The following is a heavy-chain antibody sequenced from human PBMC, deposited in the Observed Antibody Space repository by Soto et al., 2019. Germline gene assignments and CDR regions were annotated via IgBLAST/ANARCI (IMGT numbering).Heavy chain of an antibody. CDR1: GFTFNNYD. J-gene: IGHJ3*02. D-gene: IGHD3-22*01. CDR3: AKDLSMIVAESFDI. Sequence: QVQLVESGGGVVQPGRSLRLSGAASGFTFNNYDMHWVRQSPGKGLEWVAVTSYDGSNKYYADSVKGRFTISRDNSKNTLFLQMNSLRAEDTAVYYCAKDLSMIVAESFDIWGQGTMVTVSS. V-gene: IGHV3-30*18. CDR2: TSYDGSNK.